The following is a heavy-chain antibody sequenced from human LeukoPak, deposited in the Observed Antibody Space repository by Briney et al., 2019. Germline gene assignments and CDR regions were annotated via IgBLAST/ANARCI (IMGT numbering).Heavy chain of an antibody. D-gene: IGHD5-12*01. CDR2: ISSGGHYI. V-gene: IGHV3-21*01. J-gene: IGHJ4*02. CDR1: GFTFSTYT. Sequence: GGSLRLSCAASGFTFSTYTMNWVRQAPGKGLEWVSSISSGGHYIYYTDSLRGRFTISRDNAKNSLYLQMNGLTAEGTGVYYCARGEDIVTTGHFDYWGQGTLVTVSS. CDR3: ARGEDIVTTGHFDY.